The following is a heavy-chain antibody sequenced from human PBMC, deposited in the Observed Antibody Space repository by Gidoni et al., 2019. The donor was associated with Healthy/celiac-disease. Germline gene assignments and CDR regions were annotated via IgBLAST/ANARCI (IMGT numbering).Heavy chain of an antibody. D-gene: IGHD3-22*01. Sequence: QVQLVQSGAEVKKPGASVKVSCKVSGYTFTSYGISWVRQAPGQGLEWMGWISAYNGNTNYAQKLQGRVTMTTDTSTSTAYMELRSLRSDDTAVYYCARDSYYYDSSGYYYNWFDPWGQGTLVTVSS. CDR3: ARDSYYYDSSGYYYNWFDP. J-gene: IGHJ5*02. CDR2: ISAYNGNT. V-gene: IGHV1-18*01. CDR1: GYTFTSYG.